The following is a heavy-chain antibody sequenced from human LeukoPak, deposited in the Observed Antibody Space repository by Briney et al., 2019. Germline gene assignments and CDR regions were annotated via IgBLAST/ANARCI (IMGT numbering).Heavy chain of an antibody. D-gene: IGHD2-2*01. CDR2: ISVSGGST. J-gene: IGHJ4*02. Sequence: GGSLRLSCVASGFIFSTYVMSWVRQAPGKGLEWVSGISVSGGSTYYADSVKGRFTISRDNSKNTLYLQMNSLRAEDTAVYYCARGGVLPAGKKFDYWGQGILVTVSA. CDR3: ARGGVLPAGKKFDY. V-gene: IGHV3-23*01. CDR1: GFIFSTYV.